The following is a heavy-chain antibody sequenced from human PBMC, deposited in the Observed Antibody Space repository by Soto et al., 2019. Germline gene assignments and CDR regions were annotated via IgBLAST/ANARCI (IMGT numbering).Heavy chain of an antibody. CDR2: IYWNDDK. V-gene: IGHV2-5*01. Sequence: QITLKESGPTLVKPTQTLTLTCFFSGFSLRTSGVGVGWIRQPPGKALEWLGFIYWNDDKRYSPSLKSRLTITKDTSKNQVVLTMTNMDPVDTATYYCAKSGSSGWYGWFDPWGQGTLVTVSS. D-gene: IGHD6-19*01. J-gene: IGHJ5*02. CDR1: GFSLRTSGVG. CDR3: AKSGSSGWYGWFDP.